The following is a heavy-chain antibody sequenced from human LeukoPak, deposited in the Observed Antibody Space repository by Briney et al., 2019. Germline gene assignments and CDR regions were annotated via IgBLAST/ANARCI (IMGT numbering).Heavy chain of an antibody. V-gene: IGHV4-61*02. J-gene: IGHJ6*03. CDR3: ARWARVRGDDYMDV. CDR1: GGSISSGDYF. CDR2: IYASGST. D-gene: IGHD3-10*01. Sequence: SETLSLTRTVSGGSISSGDYFWSWIRQPAGKGLEFIGRIYASGSTNYSPSFKSRVTMSLDASKNQLSLQLTSVTAADTAVYYCARWARVRGDDYMDVWGKGTTVTISS.